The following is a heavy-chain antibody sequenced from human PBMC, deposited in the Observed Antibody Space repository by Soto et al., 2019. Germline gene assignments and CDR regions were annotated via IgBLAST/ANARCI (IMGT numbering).Heavy chain of an antibody. J-gene: IGHJ3*02. Sequence: ASVKVSCKASGYTFTSYGISWVRQAPGQGLEWMGWISAYNGNTNYAQKLQGRVTMTTDTSTSTAYMELKSLRSDDTAVYYCARDKEYSSSSGDFGAFDSWGQGTMVTVSS. CDR1: GYTFTSYG. CDR3: ARDKEYSSSSGDFGAFDS. CDR2: ISAYNGNT. D-gene: IGHD6-6*01. V-gene: IGHV1-18*01.